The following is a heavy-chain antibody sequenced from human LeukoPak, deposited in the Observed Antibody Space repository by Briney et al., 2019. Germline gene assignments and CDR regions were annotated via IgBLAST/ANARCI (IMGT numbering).Heavy chain of an antibody. CDR3: ARGAHCSSTSCYFIPEANDAFDI. CDR2: IIPIFGTA. Sequence: SVKVSCKASGYTFTSYGISWVRQAPGQGLEWMGGIIPIFGTANYAQKFQGRVTITTDESTSTAYMELSSLRSEDTAVYYCARGAHCSSTSCYFIPEANDAFDIWGQGTMVTVSS. V-gene: IGHV1-69*05. J-gene: IGHJ3*02. CDR1: GYTFTSYG. D-gene: IGHD2-2*01.